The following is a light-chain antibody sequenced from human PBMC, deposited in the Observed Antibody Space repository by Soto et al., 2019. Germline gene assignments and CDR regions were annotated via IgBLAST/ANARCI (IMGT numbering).Light chain of an antibody. V-gene: IGKV3-20*01. J-gene: IGKJ1*01. Sequence: EIVLTQSPGTLSLSPGERATLSCRASQSVNSDYLAWYQQKPGQSPRVLMYGTSTRATGIPDRFSGSGSGTDFNLTIRRLEHEDVAVYYCQQYDISPRAFGQGTKVEIK. CDR1: QSVNSDY. CDR3: QQYDISPRA. CDR2: GTS.